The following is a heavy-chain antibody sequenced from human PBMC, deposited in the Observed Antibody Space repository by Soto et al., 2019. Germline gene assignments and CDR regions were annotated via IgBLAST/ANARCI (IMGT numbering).Heavy chain of an antibody. Sequence: ASVKVSCKASGYSFTSHYILWVRQAPGQGLEWMGIINPRGGSASYVQKFQGRITMTRDTSTSTVHMELSSLRSEDTAAYFCTRVTIAGARNGFDNWGQGTMVTVS. CDR3: TRVTIAGARNGFDN. CDR2: INPRGGSA. D-gene: IGHD2-21*01. J-gene: IGHJ3*02. V-gene: IGHV1-46*03. CDR1: GYSFTSHY.